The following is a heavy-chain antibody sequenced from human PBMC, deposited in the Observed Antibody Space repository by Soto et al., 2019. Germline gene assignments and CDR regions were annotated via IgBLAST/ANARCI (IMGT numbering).Heavy chain of an antibody. V-gene: IGHV1-18*01. CDR1: RYTNTTYS. Sequence: GASVQVSCKASRYTNTTYSISWVRQAHGQGLEWMGSISANSGNTNYAQKFQGRVTMTTDTSTSTAYMELRSLRSDDTAMYYCARGVGYCSTTTCFAVGWFDPWGQGTLVSVSS. CDR3: ARGVGYCSTTTCFAVGWFDP. CDR2: ISANSGNT. J-gene: IGHJ5*02. D-gene: IGHD2-2*01.